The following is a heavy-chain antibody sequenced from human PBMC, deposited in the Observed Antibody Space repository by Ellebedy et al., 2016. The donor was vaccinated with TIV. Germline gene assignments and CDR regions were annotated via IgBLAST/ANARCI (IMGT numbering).Heavy chain of an antibody. CDR2: IYYSGSA. V-gene: IGHV4-39*07. CDR3: ARDPALPRGRFDT. J-gene: IGHJ5*02. Sequence: ESLKISCAASGFSFSSYSMNWIRQPPGKGLEWIGSIYYSGSAYYNPSLKSRVTVSVDTSKNQFSLNLSSVTAADTAVYYCARDPALPRGRFDTWGQGTLVTVSS. CDR1: GFSFSSYS.